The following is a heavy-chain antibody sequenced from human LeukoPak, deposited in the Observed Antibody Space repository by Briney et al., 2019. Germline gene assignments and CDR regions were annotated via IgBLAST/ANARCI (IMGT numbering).Heavy chain of an antibody. V-gene: IGHV3-74*01. CDR1: GFSIRGYW. CDR3: VRDGDAYDFDL. CDR2: IKSDGSWT. J-gene: IGHJ4*02. D-gene: IGHD5-12*01. Sequence: GGSLRLSCAASGFSIRGYWMHWVRQAPGKGLMWVSRIKSDGSWTNYADSVRGRFTISRDNAKNTLFLQMVGLRAEDTAFYYCVRDGDAYDFDLWGQGILVTVSS.